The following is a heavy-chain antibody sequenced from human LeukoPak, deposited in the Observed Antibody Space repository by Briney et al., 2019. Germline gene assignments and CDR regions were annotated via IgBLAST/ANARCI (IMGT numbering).Heavy chain of an antibody. CDR3: ARSPGGFEYYFDY. J-gene: IGHJ4*02. Sequence: PAGYLTRYCAASGFTVSTNYLGRERHGQGHELEWVLGIYSGDSTYYADSVKGRFTISRDNSKNTLYLQMNSLRAEDTAVYYCARSPGGFEYYFDYWGQGTLVTVSS. CDR2: IYSGDST. V-gene: IGHV3-53*01. CDR1: GFTVSTNY. D-gene: IGHD3-16*01.